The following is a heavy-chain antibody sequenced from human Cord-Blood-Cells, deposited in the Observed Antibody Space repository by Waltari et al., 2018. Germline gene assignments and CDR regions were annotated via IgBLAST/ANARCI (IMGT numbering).Heavy chain of an antibody. Sequence: EVQLVESGGGLVKPGGSRRLSCAASGFTFSSYSMNWVRQAPGKGLEWVSSISSSSSYIYYADSGKGRFTISRDNAKNSLYLQMNSLRAEDTAVYYCARPYYDFWSGYYYFDYWGQGTLVTVSS. D-gene: IGHD3-3*01. V-gene: IGHV3-21*01. J-gene: IGHJ4*02. CDR3: ARPYYDFWSGYYYFDY. CDR2: ISSSSSYI. CDR1: GFTFSSYS.